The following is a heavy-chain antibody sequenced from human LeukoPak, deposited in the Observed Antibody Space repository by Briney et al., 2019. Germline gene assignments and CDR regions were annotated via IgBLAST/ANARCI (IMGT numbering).Heavy chain of an antibody. Sequence: GGSLGLSCAASGFTFSSYGMHWVRQAPGKGLEWVAFIRYDGSNKYYADSVKGRFTISRDNSKNTLYLQMNSLRAEDTAVYYCAKPGDFWSGYPYYFDYWGQGTLVTVSS. CDR2: IRYDGSNK. J-gene: IGHJ4*02. CDR1: GFTFSSYG. D-gene: IGHD3-3*01. CDR3: AKPGDFWSGYPYYFDY. V-gene: IGHV3-30*02.